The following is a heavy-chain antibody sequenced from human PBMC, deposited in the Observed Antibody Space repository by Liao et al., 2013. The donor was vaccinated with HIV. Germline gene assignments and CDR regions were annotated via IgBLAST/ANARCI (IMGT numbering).Heavy chain of an antibody. CDR3: ARGRGDNILYYYMDV. V-gene: IGHV4-39*07. CDR2: MYDSGTT. Sequence: QLQLQESGPGLVKPSETLSLTCSVTGGSISRSSYHWGWIRQSPGKGLEWIGSMYDSGTTYYNPSLKSRVIISVDASKNQFSLKLMSVTAADTAVYYCARGRGDNILYYYMDVWAKGTTVTVSS. CDR1: GGSISRSSYH. J-gene: IGHJ6*03. D-gene: IGHD1-14*01.